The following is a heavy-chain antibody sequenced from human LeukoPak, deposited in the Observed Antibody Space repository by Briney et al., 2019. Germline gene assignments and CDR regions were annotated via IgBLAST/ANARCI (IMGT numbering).Heavy chain of an antibody. CDR3: AKDGQYSTGWYFDY. CDR2: ISVSGGSR. V-gene: IGHV3-23*01. CDR1: GFTFSNYA. Sequence: GGSLRLSCAASGFTFSNYAMSWARQAPGKGLEWVSGISVSGGSRYYADSVKGRFTISRDNSKNTLYLQMNSLRAEDTAVYYCAKDGQYSTGWYFDYWGQGTLDTVSS. D-gene: IGHD6-19*01. J-gene: IGHJ4*02.